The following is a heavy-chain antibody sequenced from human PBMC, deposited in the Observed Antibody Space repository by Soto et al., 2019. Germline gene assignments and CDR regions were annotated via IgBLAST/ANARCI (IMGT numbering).Heavy chain of an antibody. CDR2: IYSGDST. Sequence: EVQLEDTGGGLIQPGGSLRLSCAASGFIISSNNMNWVREAPGKGLGWVSIIYSGDSTSYAGSVKGRFTISRDNSKNTVFLQMNSLRAEDTAVYYCARNKPGNYGMDLWGRGTTVTVSS. V-gene: IGHV3-53*02. J-gene: IGHJ6*02. CDR1: GFIISSNN. D-gene: IGHD3-10*01. CDR3: ARNKPGNYGMDL.